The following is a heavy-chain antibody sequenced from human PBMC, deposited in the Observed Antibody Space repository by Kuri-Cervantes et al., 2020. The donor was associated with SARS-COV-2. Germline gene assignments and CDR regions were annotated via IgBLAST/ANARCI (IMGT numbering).Heavy chain of an antibody. Sequence: ASVKVSFKASGYTFTSYGINWVRQAPGQGLEWMGWISAYNGNTNYAQKLQGRVTMTTDTSTSTAYMELRSLRSDDTAVYYCARDRGSSGWSLVYCYCGMDVWGQGTTVTVSS. CDR1: GYTFTSYG. J-gene: IGHJ6*02. CDR2: ISAYNGNT. V-gene: IGHV1-18*01. CDR3: ARDRGSSGWSLVYCYCGMDV. D-gene: IGHD6-19*01.